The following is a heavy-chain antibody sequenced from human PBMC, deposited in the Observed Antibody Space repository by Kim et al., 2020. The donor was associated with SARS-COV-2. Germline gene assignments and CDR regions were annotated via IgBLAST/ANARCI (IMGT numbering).Heavy chain of an antibody. CDR1: GGSISSGSYY. V-gene: IGHV4-61*02. CDR2: IYTSGST. Sequence: SETLSLTCTVSGGSISSGSYYWSWIRQPAGKGLEWIGRIYTSGSTNYNPSLKSRVTISVDTSKNQFSLKLSSVTAADTAVYYCARVLYPTYYYGSGSYSQEPYNWFDPWGQGTLVTVSS. CDR3: ARVLYPTYYYGSGSYSQEPYNWFDP. J-gene: IGHJ5*02. D-gene: IGHD3-10*01.